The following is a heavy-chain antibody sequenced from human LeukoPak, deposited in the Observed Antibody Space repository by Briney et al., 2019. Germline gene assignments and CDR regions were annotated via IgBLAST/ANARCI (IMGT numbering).Heavy chain of an antibody. J-gene: IGHJ3*02. CDR2: IIPIFGTA. CDR1: GGTFSSYA. V-gene: IGHV1-69*06. D-gene: IGHD4-17*01. Sequence: ASVKVSCKASGGTFSSYAISWVRQAPGQGLEWMGGIIPIFGTANYAQKFQGRVTITADKSTSTAYMELSSLRSDDTAVYYCARGVTTATDAFDIWGQGTMVTVSS. CDR3: ARGVTTATDAFDI.